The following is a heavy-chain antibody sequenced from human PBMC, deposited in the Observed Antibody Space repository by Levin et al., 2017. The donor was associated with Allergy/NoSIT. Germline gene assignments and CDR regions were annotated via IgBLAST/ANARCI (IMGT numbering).Heavy chain of an antibody. D-gene: IGHD2-15*01. CDR3: AKDSLHEEVSANFWYFDL. J-gene: IGHJ2*01. V-gene: IGHV3-23*01. CDR1: GLTFSSYA. CDR2: ISGSGGST. Sequence: GESLKISCAASGLTFSSYAVNWVRRAPGKGLEWVSVISGSGGSTFYADSVKGRFTISRDNSKNTGFLQMHSLRVEDTAIYYCAKDSLHEEVSANFWYFDLWGRGTLVTVSS.